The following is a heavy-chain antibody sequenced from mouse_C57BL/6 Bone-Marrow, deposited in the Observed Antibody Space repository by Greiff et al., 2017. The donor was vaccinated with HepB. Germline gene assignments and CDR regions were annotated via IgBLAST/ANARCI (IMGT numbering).Heavy chain of an antibody. D-gene: IGHD1-1*01. Sequence: VKLVESGPGLVQPSQSLSITCTVSGFSLTSYGVHWVRQSPGKGLEWLGVIWRGGSTDYNAAFMSRLSITKDNSKSQVFFKMNSLQADDTAIYYCAKRDYYGSRGYFDVWGTGTTVTVSS. CDR3: AKRDYYGSRGYFDV. V-gene: IGHV2-5*01. CDR2: IWRGGST. J-gene: IGHJ1*03. CDR1: GFSLTSYG.